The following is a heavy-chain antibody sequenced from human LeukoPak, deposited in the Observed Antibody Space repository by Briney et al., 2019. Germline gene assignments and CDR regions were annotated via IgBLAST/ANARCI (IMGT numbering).Heavy chain of an antibody. CDR1: GGSISRYY. V-gene: IGHV4-31*03. J-gene: IGHJ4*02. CDR3: ARGSAHDHVWGTYRYSGACFKY. CDR2: IYYSGTT. Sequence: SETLSLTCTVSGGSISRYYWSWIRQHPGKGLEWIGYIYYSGTTYYNPSLKSRVTISVDTSKNQFSLKLSSVTAADTAVYYCARGSAHDHVWGTYRYSGACFKYWGQGTLVTVSS. D-gene: IGHD3-16*02.